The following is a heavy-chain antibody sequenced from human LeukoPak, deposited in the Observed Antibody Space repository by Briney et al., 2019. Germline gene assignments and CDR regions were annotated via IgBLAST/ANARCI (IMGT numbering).Heavy chain of an antibody. J-gene: IGHJ5*02. CDR2: IYYSGST. V-gene: IGHV4-39*07. CDR1: GGSISSSSYY. CDR3: ARDELSWFDP. Sequence: SETLSLTCTVSGGSISSSSYYWAWIRQPPGKGLEWIGSIYYSGSTYYNTSLKSRVTISVDTSKNQFSLKLSSVTAADTAVYYCARDELSWFDPWGQGTLVTVSS. D-gene: IGHD3-10*01.